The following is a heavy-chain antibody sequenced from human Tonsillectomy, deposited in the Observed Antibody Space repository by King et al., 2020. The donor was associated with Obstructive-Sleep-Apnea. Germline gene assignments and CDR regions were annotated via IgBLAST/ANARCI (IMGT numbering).Heavy chain of an antibody. V-gene: IGHV3-9*01. D-gene: IGHD6-19*01. Sequence: QLVQSGGGLVQPGRSLRLSCAASGFTFDDYAMHWVRQAPGKGLEWVSGISWNSGSIGYADSVKGRFTISRDNAKNSLYLQMNSLRAEDTALYYCAKASAAVAGLGYFDLWGRGTLVTVSS. J-gene: IGHJ2*01. CDR1: GFTFDDYA. CDR3: AKASAAVAGLGYFDL. CDR2: ISWNSGSI.